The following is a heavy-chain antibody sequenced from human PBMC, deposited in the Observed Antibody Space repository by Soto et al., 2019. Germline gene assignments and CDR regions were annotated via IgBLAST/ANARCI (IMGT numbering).Heavy chain of an antibody. V-gene: IGHV3-23*01. CDR3: AKDANVNIVVVVAANGNWFDP. D-gene: IGHD2-15*01. Sequence: EVQLLESGGGLVQPGGSLRLSCAASGFTFSSYAMSWVRQAPGKGLEWVSAISGSGGSTYYADSVKGRFTISRDNSKNTLYLQMNSLRAEDTAVYYCAKDANVNIVVVVAANGNWFDPWGQGTLVTVSS. CDR1: GFTFSSYA. J-gene: IGHJ5*02. CDR2: ISGSGGST.